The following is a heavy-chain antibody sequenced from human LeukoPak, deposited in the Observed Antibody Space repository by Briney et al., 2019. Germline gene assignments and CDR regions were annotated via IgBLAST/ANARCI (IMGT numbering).Heavy chain of an antibody. CDR2: ISSSGSTI. CDR1: GFTFSSYW. Sequence: PGGSLRLSCAASGFTFSSYWMSWVRQAPGKGLEWVSYISSSGSTIYYADSVKGRFTISRDNAKNSLYLQMNSLRAEDTAVYYCARERNYYDSSGYLNNWFDPWGQGTLVTVSS. D-gene: IGHD3-22*01. J-gene: IGHJ5*02. CDR3: ARERNYYDSSGYLNNWFDP. V-gene: IGHV3-48*04.